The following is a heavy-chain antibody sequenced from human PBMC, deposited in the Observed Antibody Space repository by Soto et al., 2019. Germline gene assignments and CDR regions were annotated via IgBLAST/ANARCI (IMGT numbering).Heavy chain of an antibody. V-gene: IGHV3-23*01. CDR1: GFTFSSYG. CDR3: AKDSPVGVPLMGDLHV. D-gene: IGHD1-26*01. Sequence: GGSVRLSSAASGFTFSSYGMTWVRQAAGKGLASFSVISCRGGSTYYADLVKGRFTLSRDNSKTTVYLQISSRRAADTAVDYCAKDSPVGVPLMGDLHVWGEVTLVTVS. J-gene: IGHJ1*01. CDR2: ISCRGGST.